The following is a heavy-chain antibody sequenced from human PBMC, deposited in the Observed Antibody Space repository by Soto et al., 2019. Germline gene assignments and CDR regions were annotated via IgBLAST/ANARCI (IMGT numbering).Heavy chain of an antibody. CDR1: GASLSRYY. V-gene: IGHV4-4*07. CDR3: GRDGRKNLRDWFEP. Sequence: SESRSLTGNVAGASLSRYYWSWIHQPTGKGLEWIGRIYATGDTDHNRSLKSRISMSVHMSEKQFSLTLRSVTAADTAIYYCGRDGRKNLRDWFEPW. CDR2: IYATGDT. D-gene: IGHD1-26*01. J-gene: IGHJ5*02.